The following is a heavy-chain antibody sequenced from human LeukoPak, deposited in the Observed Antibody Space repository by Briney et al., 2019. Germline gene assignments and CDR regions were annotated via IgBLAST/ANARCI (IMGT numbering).Heavy chain of an antibody. CDR2: IFSDSRT. CDR3: ARAQSPYAYYYYYYMDV. Sequence: GGSLRLSCAVSGFTVSSIYLSWVRQAPGRGLEWVSLIFSDSRTYYADSAKGRFTISRDNSKNTLYLQMNSLRAEDTAVYYCARAQSPYAYYYYYYMDVWGKGTTVTVSS. J-gene: IGHJ6*03. CDR1: GFTVSSIY. V-gene: IGHV3-66*02.